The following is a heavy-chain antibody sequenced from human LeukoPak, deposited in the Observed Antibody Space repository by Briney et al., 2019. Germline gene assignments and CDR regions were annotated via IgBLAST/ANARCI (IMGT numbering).Heavy chain of an antibody. J-gene: IGHJ6*03. CDR3: ARGRYYYGSGSYYKGRHYYMDV. CDR1: GGSFSGYY. D-gene: IGHD3-10*01. CDR2: INHSGST. Sequence: SETLSLTCAVYGGSFSGYYWSWIRQPPGKGLEWIGEINHSGSTNYNPSLKSRVTISVDTSKNQFSLKLSSVTAADTAVYYCARGRYYYGSGSYYKGRHYYMDVWGKGTTVTVS. V-gene: IGHV4-34*01.